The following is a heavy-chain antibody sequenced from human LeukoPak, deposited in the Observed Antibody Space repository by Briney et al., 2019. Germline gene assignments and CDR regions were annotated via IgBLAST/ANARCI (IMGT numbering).Heavy chain of an antibody. CDR3: ARLTGGHNFDY. CDR2: IIPILGMA. V-gene: IGHV1-69*04. CDR1: GGTFSSYA. Sequence: SVKVSCKASGGTFSSYAISWVRQAPGQGLEWMGRIIPILGMANYAQKFQGRVTITADKSTSTAYMELSSLRSEDTAVYYCARLTGGHNFDYWGQGTLVTVSS. D-gene: IGHD7-27*01. J-gene: IGHJ4*02.